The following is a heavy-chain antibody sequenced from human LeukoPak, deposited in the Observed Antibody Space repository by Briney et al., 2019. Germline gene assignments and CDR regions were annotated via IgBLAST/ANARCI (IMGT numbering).Heavy chain of an antibody. CDR1: GFTVSSNY. CDR3: ARERSSTSNYYYYYYMDV. CDR2: IYSGGTT. J-gene: IGHJ6*03. Sequence: TGGSLRLSCAASGFTVSSNYMTWVRQAPGKGLEWVSVIYSGGTTYSADSVKGRFTMSRDNSKNTLYLQMNSLRAEDTAVYYCARERSSTSNYYYYYYMDVWGKGTTVTVSS. V-gene: IGHV3-66*02. D-gene: IGHD2-2*01.